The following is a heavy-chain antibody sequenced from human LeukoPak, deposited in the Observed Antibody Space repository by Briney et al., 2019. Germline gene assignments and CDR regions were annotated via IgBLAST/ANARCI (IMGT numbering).Heavy chain of an antibody. V-gene: IGHV4-34*01. D-gene: IGHD3-3*01. J-gene: IGHJ3*02. CDR2: INHSGST. CDR1: GGSFSGYY. Sequence: SETLSLTCAVYGGSFSGYYWSWIRQPPGKGLEWIGEINHSGSTNYNPSLKSRVTISVDTSKNQFSLKLSSVTAADTAVYYCARVSHITIFGVADAFDIWGQGTMVTVS. CDR3: ARVSHITIFGVADAFDI.